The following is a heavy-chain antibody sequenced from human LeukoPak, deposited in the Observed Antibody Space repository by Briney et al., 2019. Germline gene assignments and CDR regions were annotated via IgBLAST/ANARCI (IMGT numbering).Heavy chain of an antibody. CDR3: ARAGVYNFGAGSYYIDY. CDR1: GGSISSYY. J-gene: IGHJ4*02. CDR2: IYYSGST. D-gene: IGHD3-10*01. V-gene: IGHV4-59*12. Sequence: SETLSLTCTVSGGSISSYYWSWIRQPPGKGLEWIGYIYYSGSTNYNPSPKSRVTISVDTSKNQFSLKLSSVTAADTAVYYCARAGVYNFGAGSYYIDYWGQGTLVTVSS.